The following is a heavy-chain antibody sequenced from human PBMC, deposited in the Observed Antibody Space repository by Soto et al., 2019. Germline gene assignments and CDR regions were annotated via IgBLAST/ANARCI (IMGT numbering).Heavy chain of an antibody. J-gene: IGHJ6*02. CDR3: ARGPYCSGGSCFYYGMDV. V-gene: IGHV1-2*02. Sequence: ASVKGSCKASGYTFTGYYMHWVRQAPGQGLEWMGWINPNSGGTNYAQKFQGRVTMTRDTSISTAYMELSRLRSDDTAVYYCARGPYCSGGSCFYYGMDVWGQGTTVTV. CDR1: GYTFTGYY. D-gene: IGHD2-15*01. CDR2: INPNSGGT.